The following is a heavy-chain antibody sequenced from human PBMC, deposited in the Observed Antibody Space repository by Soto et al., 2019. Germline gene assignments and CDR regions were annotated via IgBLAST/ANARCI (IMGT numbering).Heavy chain of an antibody. Sequence: GESLKISCKGSGYSFTSYWIGWVRQMPGKGLEWMWIIYPGDSDTRYSPSFQGHVTISADKSISTAYSQWSSLKASDTAMYYCASSFDYGDYAFDIWGQGTMVTVSS. CDR3: ASSFDYGDYAFDI. V-gene: IGHV5-51*01. J-gene: IGHJ3*02. CDR2: IYPGDSDT. CDR1: GYSFTSYW. D-gene: IGHD4-17*01.